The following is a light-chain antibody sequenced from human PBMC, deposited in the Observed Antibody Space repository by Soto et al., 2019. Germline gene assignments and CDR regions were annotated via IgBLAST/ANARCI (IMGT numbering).Light chain of an antibody. Sequence: QSVLTQSASVSGSPGQSITISCTGTSSDVGNYNYVSWYQQYPDRVPKLLIYMVSNRPSGVSNRFSGSKSGNTASLTISGLQAEDEADYFCTSPTPGSLYVFGTGTKLTVL. CDR2: MVS. CDR3: TSPTPGSLYV. J-gene: IGLJ1*01. CDR1: SSDVGNYNY. V-gene: IGLV2-14*01.